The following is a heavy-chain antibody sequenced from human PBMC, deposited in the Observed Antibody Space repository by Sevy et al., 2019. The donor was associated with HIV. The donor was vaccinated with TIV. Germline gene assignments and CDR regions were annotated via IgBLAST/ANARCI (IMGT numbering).Heavy chain of an antibody. CDR3: ARDSFPAPHDLFDY. V-gene: IGHV1-18*01. CDR1: GYTFTCYG. Sequence: ASVKVSCKDSGYTFTCYGISWVRQAPGQGLEWMGWISAYNGNKNYAQMLQGRVTMTTDTSTSTAYMELRSLRSDDTAVYYCARDSFPAPHDLFDYWGQGTLVTVSS. CDR2: ISAYNGNK. J-gene: IGHJ4*02. D-gene: IGHD2-21*02.